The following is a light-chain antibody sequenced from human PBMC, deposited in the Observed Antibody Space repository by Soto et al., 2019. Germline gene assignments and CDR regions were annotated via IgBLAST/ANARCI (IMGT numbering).Light chain of an antibody. CDR2: DVS. Sequence: QSVLTQPASVSGSPGQSITISCTGTSRDIGGYNYVSWYQQHPGKAPKFMIYDVSNRPSGVSNRFSGSKSGNTASLTISGLQAEDEADYYCSSYTTSNTRQIVFGTGTKV. V-gene: IGLV2-14*01. CDR1: SRDIGGYNY. CDR3: SSYTTSNTRQIV. J-gene: IGLJ1*01.